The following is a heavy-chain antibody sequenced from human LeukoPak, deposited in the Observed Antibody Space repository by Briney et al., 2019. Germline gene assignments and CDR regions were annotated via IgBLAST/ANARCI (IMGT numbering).Heavy chain of an antibody. CDR3: ARELPSRGYFDY. V-gene: IGHV3-30*04. CDR2: ISYNGSNT. CDR1: EFTFSNYA. Sequence: GRSLRLSCAASEFTFSNYAMHWVRQAPGKGLEWVAVISYNGSNTYYADSVKGRFTISRANSKNTLFLQMNSLRADDTAVYFCARELPSRGYFDYWGQGTLVTVSS. D-gene: IGHD1-26*01. J-gene: IGHJ4*02.